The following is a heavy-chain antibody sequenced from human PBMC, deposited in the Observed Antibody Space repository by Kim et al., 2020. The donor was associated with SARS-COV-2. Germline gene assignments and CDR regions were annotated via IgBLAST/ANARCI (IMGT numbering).Heavy chain of an antibody. CDR2: IYYSGST. Sequence: SETLSLTCTVSGGSISSGGYYWSWIRQHPGKGLEWIGYIYYSGSTYYNPSLKSRVTISVDTSKNQFSLKLSSVTAADTAVYYCARGVSGCSSTSCFHYGMDVWGQGTTVTVSS. J-gene: IGHJ6*02. D-gene: IGHD2-2*01. CDR3: ARGVSGCSSTSCFHYGMDV. CDR1: GGSISSGGYY. V-gene: IGHV4-31*03.